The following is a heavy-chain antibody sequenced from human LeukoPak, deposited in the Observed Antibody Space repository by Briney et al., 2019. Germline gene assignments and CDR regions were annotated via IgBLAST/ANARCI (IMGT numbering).Heavy chain of an antibody. J-gene: IGHJ6*02. CDR1: GGTFSSYA. V-gene: IGHV1-69*13. CDR2: IIPIFGTA. CDR3: ARGSPNDFPTHYALDV. D-gene: IGHD3-3*01. Sequence: SVKVSCKASGGTFSSYAISWVRQAPGQGLEWMGGIIPIFGTANYAQNFQGRVTISADESTSTAYMELSSLRSDDAAVYYCARGSPNDFPTHYALDVWGQGTTVTVSS.